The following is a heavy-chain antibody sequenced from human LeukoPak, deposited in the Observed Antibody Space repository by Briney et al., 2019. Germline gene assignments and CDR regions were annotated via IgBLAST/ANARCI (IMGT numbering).Heavy chain of an antibody. CDR3: ASSEYCSRSSCWFFDY. D-gene: IGHD2-2*01. Sequence: GESLKISCKGSGYSFTSYWIGWVRQMPGKGLEWMGIIYPGDSDTRYSPSFQGQVTISTDKSISTAYLQWSSLKASDTAMYYCASSEYCSRSSCWFFDYWGQGTLVTVSS. J-gene: IGHJ4*02. CDR2: IYPGDSDT. CDR1: GYSFTSYW. V-gene: IGHV5-51*01.